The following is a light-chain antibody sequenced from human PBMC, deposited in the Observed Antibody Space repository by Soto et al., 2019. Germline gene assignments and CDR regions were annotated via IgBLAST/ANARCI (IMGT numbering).Light chain of an antibody. CDR1: SSDVGNYKY. V-gene: IGLV2-14*01. CDR2: EVS. Sequence: LTQPASVSGSPGQSITISCTGTSSDVGNYKYVSWYQQHPGKAPKLMIYEVSNRPSGVSNRFSGSKSGNTASLTISGLQAEDETDYYCFSYTSSGTYVFGAGTKVTV. J-gene: IGLJ1*01. CDR3: FSYTSSGTYV.